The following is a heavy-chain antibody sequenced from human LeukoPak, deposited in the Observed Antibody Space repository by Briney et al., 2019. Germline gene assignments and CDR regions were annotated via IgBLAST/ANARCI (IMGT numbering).Heavy chain of an antibody. CDR1: GGSISSNSYY. J-gene: IGHJ5*02. D-gene: IGHD3-10*01. CDR2: IYHSGST. V-gene: IGHV4-39*07. CDR3: ARGRTLWFGERRHWFGP. Sequence: SETLSLTCTVSGGSISSNSYYWGWIRQPPGKGLEWIGSIYHSGSTYYNPSLKSRVTISVDTSKNQFSLKLSSVTAADTAVYYWARGRTLWFGERRHWFGPWGQGTLVTVSS.